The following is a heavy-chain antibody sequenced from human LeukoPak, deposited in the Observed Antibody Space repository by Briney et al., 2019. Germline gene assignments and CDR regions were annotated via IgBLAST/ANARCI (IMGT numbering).Heavy chain of an antibody. V-gene: IGHV4-59*01. CDR3: ARDFYYDSSGYYDALDI. CDR2: ISYSGST. J-gene: IGHJ3*02. D-gene: IGHD3-22*01. CDR1: GGSISNYY. Sequence: PSETLSLTCTVSGGSISNYYWSWIRQPPGKGLEWIGYISYSGSTKYNPSLKSRVIISVDTSKNQFSLKLSSVAAADTAVYYCARDFYYDSSGYYDALDIWGQGTMVTVSS.